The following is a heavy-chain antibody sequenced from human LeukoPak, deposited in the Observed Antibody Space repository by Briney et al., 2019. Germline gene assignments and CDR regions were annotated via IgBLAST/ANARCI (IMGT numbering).Heavy chain of an antibody. Sequence: SVKVSCKASGGTFSSYAISWVRQAPGQGLEWMGRIIPILGIANYAQKVQERITITRDMSTSTAYMELSSLGSEDTAVYYCAAEIYGGNYDCCSFDIWGQGTMVTVSS. J-gene: IGHJ3*02. V-gene: IGHV1-69*04. D-gene: IGHD4-23*01. CDR1: GGTFSSYA. CDR2: IIPILGIA. CDR3: AAEIYGGNYDCCSFDI.